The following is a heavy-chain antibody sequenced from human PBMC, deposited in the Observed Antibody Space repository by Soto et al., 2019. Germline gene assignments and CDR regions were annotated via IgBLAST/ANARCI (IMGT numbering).Heavy chain of an antibody. V-gene: IGHV1-2*04. D-gene: IGHD3-3*01. CDR1: GYTFTGYY. Sequence: ASVKFSCKASGYTFTGYYMHWVRQAPGQGLEWMGWINPNSGGTNYAQKFQGWVTMTRDTSISTAYMELSRLRSDDTAVYYCARDQSRTSYYDFWSGLGYYYGMDVWGQGTTVTVSS. J-gene: IGHJ6*02. CDR3: ARDQSRTSYYDFWSGLGYYYGMDV. CDR2: INPNSGGT.